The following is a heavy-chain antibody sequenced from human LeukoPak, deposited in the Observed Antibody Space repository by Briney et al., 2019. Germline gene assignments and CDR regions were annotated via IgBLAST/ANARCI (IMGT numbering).Heavy chain of an antibody. D-gene: IGHD1-26*01. Sequence: GGSLRLSCAASGFTFSIYWMHWVRQVPGKGLVWVSRINGDGSSTSNADAVKGRFTISRDNAKNTLFLQMNSLRAEDTAVYYCARESSWAPDYWGQGTLVTVSS. V-gene: IGHV3-74*01. CDR2: INGDGSST. CDR1: GFTFSIYW. CDR3: ARESSWAPDY. J-gene: IGHJ4*02.